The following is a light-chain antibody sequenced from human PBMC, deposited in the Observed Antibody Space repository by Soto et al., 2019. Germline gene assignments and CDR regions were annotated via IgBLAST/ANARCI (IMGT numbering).Light chain of an antibody. Sequence: SYELTQPPSVSVSPGQTARITCSGDALPKQYAYWYQQKPGQAPVLVIYKDSERPSGIPERFSGSSSGTTVTLTISGVQAEDEADYYCQSAESSGTSYVFGTGTKVTVL. CDR1: ALPKQY. J-gene: IGLJ1*01. CDR3: QSAESSGTSYV. CDR2: KDS. V-gene: IGLV3-25*02.